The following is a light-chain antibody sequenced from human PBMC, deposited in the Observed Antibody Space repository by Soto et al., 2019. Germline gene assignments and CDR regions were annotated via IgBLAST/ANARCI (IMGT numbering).Light chain of an antibody. CDR1: QSVSSN. CDR2: GAS. V-gene: IGKV3-15*01. Sequence: EIVMTQSPATLSVSPGERATLSCRASQSVSSNLAWYQQKPGQAPRLLIYGASTRATGIPARFSGSGSGTEFTLTISSLQSEDFAVYCCQQYNNWPWTFGQGTK. CDR3: QQYNNWPWT. J-gene: IGKJ1*01.